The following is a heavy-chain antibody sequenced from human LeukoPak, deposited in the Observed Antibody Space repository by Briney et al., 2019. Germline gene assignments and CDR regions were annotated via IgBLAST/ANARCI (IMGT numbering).Heavy chain of an antibody. D-gene: IGHD5-24*01. CDR2: ITPSGGT. CDR3: ARDRYGDGFAHLDY. J-gene: IGHJ4*02. CDR1: GYTFTSYA. V-gene: IGHV1-2*02. Sequence: ASVKVSCKASGYTFTSYAIHWVRQAPGQGLEWLGWITPSGGTNYPQKFQGRVAITWDTSITTAYMDLSRLTSDDTAVYYCARDRYGDGFAHLDYWGQGALVTVSS.